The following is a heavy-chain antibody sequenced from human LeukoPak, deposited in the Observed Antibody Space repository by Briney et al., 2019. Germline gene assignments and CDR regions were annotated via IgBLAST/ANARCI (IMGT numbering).Heavy chain of an antibody. J-gene: IGHJ5*02. CDR2: ISGDGSNT. V-gene: IGHV3-43*02. CDR3: AKDLGPTGAAWFDP. CDR1: GFTFDEYA. Sequence: PGGSLRLSCAASGFTFDEYAMHWVCQPPGKGLEWVSLISGDGSNTYSADSVKGRFTISRDNSKNSLYLQMNSLRTEDTAFYYCAKDLGPTGAAWFDPWGQGTLVTVSS. D-gene: IGHD1-14*01.